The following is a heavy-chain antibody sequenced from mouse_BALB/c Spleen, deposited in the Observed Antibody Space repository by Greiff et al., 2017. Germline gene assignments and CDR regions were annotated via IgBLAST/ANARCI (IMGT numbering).Heavy chain of an antibody. D-gene: IGHD2-4*01. CDR2: INSNGGST. J-gene: IGHJ3*01. CDR3: ARDFMIMFAY. V-gene: IGHV5-6-3*01. CDR1: GFTFSSYG. Sequence: EVKVVESGGGLVQPGGSLKLSCAASGFTFSSYGMSWFRQTPDKRLELVATINSNGGSTYYPDSVKGRFTISRDNAKNTLYLQMSSLKSEDTAMYYCARDFMIMFAYWGQGTLVTVSA.